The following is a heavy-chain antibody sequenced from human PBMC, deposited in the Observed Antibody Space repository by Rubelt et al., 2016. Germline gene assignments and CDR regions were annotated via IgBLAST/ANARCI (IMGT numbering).Heavy chain of an antibody. CDR3: ARAIWFGENSHYYYYMDV. V-gene: IGHV1-2*02. CDR2: INPNSGGT. CDR1: GYTFTGYY. Sequence: QVQLVQSGAEVKKPGASVKVSCKASGYTFTGYYMHWVRQAPGQGLEWMGWINPNSGGTNYAQKFQGRVTMTRDTSITTAYMELSRLRSDDTAVYYCARAIWFGENSHYYYYMDVWGKGTTVTVSS. J-gene: IGHJ6*03. D-gene: IGHD3-10*01.